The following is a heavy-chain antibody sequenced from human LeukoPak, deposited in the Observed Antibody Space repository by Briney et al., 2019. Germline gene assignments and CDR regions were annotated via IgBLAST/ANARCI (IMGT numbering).Heavy chain of an antibody. CDR2: ITGSGNTI. V-gene: IGHV3-11*01. Sequence: KAGGSLRLSCAASRFTFSDYYMTWIRQAPGKGLEWVSYITGSGNTIYYADSVKGRFTISRDNAKNSLYLQMNSLRAEDTAVYYCARDQIGYGSAAHMDVWGKGTTVTISS. CDR1: RFTFSDYY. D-gene: IGHD3-10*01. CDR3: ARDQIGYGSAAHMDV. J-gene: IGHJ6*03.